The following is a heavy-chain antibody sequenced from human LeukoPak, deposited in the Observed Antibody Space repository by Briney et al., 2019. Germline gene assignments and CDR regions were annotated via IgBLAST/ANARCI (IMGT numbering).Heavy chain of an antibody. D-gene: IGHD2-15*01. CDR2: ISADNGNT. CDR3: ATEVPQCSHGTCYFGWLDP. V-gene: IGHV1-18*01. CDR1: GYNFTNYG. Sequence: GESLKVSCKASGYNFTNYGISWVRQAPGQGLEWMGWISADNGNTNYAQKFQGRVTVTTDTSTNTVYLELRSLTSDDTAVYYCATEVPQCSHGTCYFGWLDPWGQGTLVIVSS. J-gene: IGHJ5*02.